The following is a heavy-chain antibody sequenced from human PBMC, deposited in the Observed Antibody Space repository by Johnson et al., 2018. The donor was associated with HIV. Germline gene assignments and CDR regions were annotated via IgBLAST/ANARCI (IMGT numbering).Heavy chain of an antibody. CDR3: ARENGVRPESISFDI. D-gene: IGHD2-8*01. V-gene: IGHV3-30*03. CDR2: ISFDGSNK. CDR1: GFTFSNHG. J-gene: IGHJ3*02. Sequence: QVQLVESGGDVVQPGRSQRLSCAASGFTFSNHGMHWVRQAPGKGLEWVAVISFDGSNKYYADSVKGRFTISRDNSKNTLYLQMNSLRAEDTAGYYCARENGVRPESISFDIWGQGTMVTVSS.